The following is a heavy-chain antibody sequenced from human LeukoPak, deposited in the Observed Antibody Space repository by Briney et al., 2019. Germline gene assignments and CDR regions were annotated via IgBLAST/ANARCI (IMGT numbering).Heavy chain of an antibody. V-gene: IGHV3-20*04. CDR1: GFTFDDYG. CDR3: ARAAYYYDSSGYYYPDY. D-gene: IGHD3-22*01. J-gene: IGHJ4*02. CDR2: INWNGGST. Sequence: GGSLRLSCAASGFTFDDYGMSWARQAPGKGLEWVSGINWNGGSTGYADSVKGRFTISRDNAKNSLYLQMNSLRAEDTALYYCARAAYYYDSSGYYYPDYWGQGTLVTVSS.